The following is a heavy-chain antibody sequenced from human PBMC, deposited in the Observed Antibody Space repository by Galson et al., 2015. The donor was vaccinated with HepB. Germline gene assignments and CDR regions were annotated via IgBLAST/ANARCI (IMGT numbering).Heavy chain of an antibody. D-gene: IGHD3-10*01. Sequence: SVKVSCKASGGSFSSYTISWVRQAPGQGLEWMGRIIPVYGVTDYSQKFQGRVTITADKSTTTVHMELSSLRSEDTAVYYCARDRGYGGLGYWGQGTLVTVSS. CDR1: GGSFSSYT. CDR2: IIPVYGVT. CDR3: ARDRGYGGLGY. V-gene: IGHV1-69*10. J-gene: IGHJ4*02.